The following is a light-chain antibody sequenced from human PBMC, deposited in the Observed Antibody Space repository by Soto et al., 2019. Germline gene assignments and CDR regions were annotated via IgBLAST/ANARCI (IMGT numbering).Light chain of an antibody. CDR1: QDISNY. J-gene: IGKJ4*01. V-gene: IGKV1-33*01. CDR2: DAS. CDR3: QQYDNLPLTFDGGTAVEIS. Sequence: DIPMTQSPSSLSASIGDRVTITCQASQDISNYLNWYQQKPGKAPKLLISDASNLETGVPSRFSGSASGTDFTFTITGLQPEDFATYYCQQYDNLPLTFDGGTAVEISFGGGTRVELK.